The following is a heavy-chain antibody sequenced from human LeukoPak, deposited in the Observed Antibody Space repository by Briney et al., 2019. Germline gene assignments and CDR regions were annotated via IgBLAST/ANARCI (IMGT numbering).Heavy chain of an antibody. Sequence: GGSLRLSCAASGFTFSSYWMSWVRQAPGKGLEWVANIKQDGSEKYYVDSVKGRFTISRDNAKNSLYLQMNSLRAEDTAVYYCARRKGDSSGYYYVSPYLEYYYYYGMDVWGQGTTVTVSS. V-gene: IGHV3-7*01. D-gene: IGHD3-22*01. J-gene: IGHJ6*02. CDR3: ARRKGDSSGYYYVSPYLEYYYYYGMDV. CDR2: IKQDGSEK. CDR1: GFTFSSYW.